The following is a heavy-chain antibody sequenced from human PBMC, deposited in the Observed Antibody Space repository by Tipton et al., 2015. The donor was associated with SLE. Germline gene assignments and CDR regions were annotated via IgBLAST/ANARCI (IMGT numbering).Heavy chain of an antibody. CDR1: GGSISSGGYY. D-gene: IGHD6-13*01. Sequence: TLSLTCTVSGGSISSGGYYWSWIRQHPGKGLEWIGYIYYSGSTSYNPSLKSRVTISVDTSKNQFHLKLSSVTAADTAVYFCARAWVTAAGFWFDPWGQGTLVTVSS. CDR3: ARAWVTAAGFWFDP. V-gene: IGHV4-31*03. CDR2: IYYSGST. J-gene: IGHJ5*02.